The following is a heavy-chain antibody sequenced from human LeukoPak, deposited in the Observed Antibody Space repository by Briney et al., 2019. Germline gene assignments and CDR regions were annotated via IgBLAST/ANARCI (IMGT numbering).Heavy chain of an antibody. D-gene: IGHD3-10*01. Sequence: PGGSLRLSCAASGFTFSSYSMNWVRQAPGKGLEWVSSISSSSSYIYYADSVKGRFTISRDNAKNSLYLQMNSLRAEDTAVYYCARYYYGSGSYILSVFDYWGQGTLVTVSS. J-gene: IGHJ4*02. CDR3: ARYYYGSGSYILSVFDY. V-gene: IGHV3-21*01. CDR2: ISSSSSYI. CDR1: GFTFSSYS.